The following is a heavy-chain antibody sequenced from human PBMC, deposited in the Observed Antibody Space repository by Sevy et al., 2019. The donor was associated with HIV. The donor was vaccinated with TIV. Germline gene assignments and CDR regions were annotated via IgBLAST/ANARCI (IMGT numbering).Heavy chain of an antibody. CDR2: IYHSGST. Sequence: SETLSLTCAVSGYSISSGYYWGWIRQPPGKGLEWIGSIYHSGSTYYNPSLKSRVTISVDTSKNQFSLKLSSVTAADTAWYYCARLSRYCSSTSCYTVYYYYYYMDVWGKGTTVTVSS. CDR3: ARLSRYCSSTSCYTVYYYYYYMDV. D-gene: IGHD2-2*02. J-gene: IGHJ6*03. V-gene: IGHV4-38-2*01. CDR1: GYSISSGYY.